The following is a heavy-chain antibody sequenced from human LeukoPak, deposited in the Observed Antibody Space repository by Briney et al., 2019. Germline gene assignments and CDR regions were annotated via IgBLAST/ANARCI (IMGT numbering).Heavy chain of an antibody. D-gene: IGHD2-21*02. J-gene: IGHJ4*02. CDR2: ISSSSSYI. Sequence: GGSLRLSCAASGFTFSSYNMNWVRQAPGKGLEWVSFISSSSSYIYYADSVKGRFTISRDNAKNTLYLQMNSLRAEDTAVYYCARVHIPAYCGGDCYSGFDYWGQGTLVTVSS. CDR1: GFTFSSYN. V-gene: IGHV3-21*01. CDR3: ARVHIPAYCGGDCYSGFDY.